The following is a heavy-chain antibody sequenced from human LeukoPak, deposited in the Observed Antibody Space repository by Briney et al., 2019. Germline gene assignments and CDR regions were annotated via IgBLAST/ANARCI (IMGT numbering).Heavy chain of an antibody. CDR1: GFTFSSYG. Sequence: PGGSLRLSCAASGFTFSSYGMSWVRQAPGKGLEWVSAISGSGGSTYYADSVKGRFTISRDNSKNTLYLQMNSLRAEDTAVYYCAKDDYGSGSYSDEFDYWGQGTLVTVSS. CDR3: AKDDYGSGSYSDEFDY. J-gene: IGHJ4*02. CDR2: ISGSGGST. D-gene: IGHD3-10*01. V-gene: IGHV3-23*01.